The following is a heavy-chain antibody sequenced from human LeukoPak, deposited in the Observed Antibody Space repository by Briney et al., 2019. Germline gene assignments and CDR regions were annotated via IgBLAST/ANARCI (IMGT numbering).Heavy chain of an antibody. CDR3: ARESSSWGFDY. J-gene: IGHJ4*02. V-gene: IGHV1-18*01. D-gene: IGHD6-13*01. CDR2: ISAYNGNT. Sequence: GASVKVSCKASASTFTCYGISRQRQAPGQGLEWMGWISAYNGNTNYAQKLQGRVTMTTDTSTSTAYMELRSLRSDDTAVYYCARESSSWGFDYWGQGTLVTVSS. CDR1: ASTFTCYG.